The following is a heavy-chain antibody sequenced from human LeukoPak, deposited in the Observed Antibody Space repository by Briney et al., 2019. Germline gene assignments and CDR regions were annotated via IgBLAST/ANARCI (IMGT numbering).Heavy chain of an antibody. CDR2: IFPSGGEI. J-gene: IGHJ4*02. D-gene: IGHD3-9*01. CDR1: GFTFSTFA. CDR3: ARDRHVYYDILTGYASYFEY. V-gene: IGHV3-23*01. Sequence: GGSLRLSCEASGFTFSTFAMIWVRQPPGKGLEWVSSIFPSGGEIHYADSVKGRFTISRDNSKNTLYLQMNSLRPEDTAVYYCARDRHVYYDILTGYASYFEYWGQGALVTVSS.